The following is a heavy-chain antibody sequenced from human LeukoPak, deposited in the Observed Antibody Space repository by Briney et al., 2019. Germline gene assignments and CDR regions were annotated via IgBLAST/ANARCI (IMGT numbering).Heavy chain of an antibody. Sequence: GRSLRLSRAASGFTFSSYAMHWVRQAPGKGLEWVAVISYDGSNKYYADSVKGRFTISRDNSKNTLYLQMNSLRAEDTAVYYCARRESSSLAPLVDYWGQGTLVTVSS. V-gene: IGHV3-30-3*01. J-gene: IGHJ4*02. CDR3: ARRESSSLAPLVDY. CDR2: ISYDGSNK. D-gene: IGHD6-6*01. CDR1: GFTFSSYA.